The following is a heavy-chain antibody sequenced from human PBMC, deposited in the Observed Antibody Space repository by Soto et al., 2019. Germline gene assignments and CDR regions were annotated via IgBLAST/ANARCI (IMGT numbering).Heavy chain of an antibody. J-gene: IGHJ5*02. V-gene: IGHV4-31*03. CDR3: AREKVAATDNWFDP. Sequence: QVQLQESGPGLVKPSQTLSLTCTVSGGSISSGGYYWSWIRQHPGKGLEWIGYIYYSGSTYYNPSLKSRVTISVDTSKNQFSLMLSSVTAADTAVYYCAREKVAATDNWFDPWGQGTLVTVSS. D-gene: IGHD2-15*01. CDR1: GGSISSGGYY. CDR2: IYYSGST.